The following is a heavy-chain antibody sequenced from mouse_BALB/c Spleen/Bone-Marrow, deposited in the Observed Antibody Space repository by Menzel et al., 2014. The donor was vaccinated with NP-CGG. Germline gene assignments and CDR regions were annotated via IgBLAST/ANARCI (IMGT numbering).Heavy chain of an antibody. CDR1: GYTFTAYV. CDR3: AREGWLLRFEY. Sequence: VQLKHSGPELIKPGASVKMPCKASGYTFTAYVMHWVKQKPGQGLEWIGYINPYNDGTNYNEKFKGKATLTSDKSSSTAYMELSSLTSEDSAVYYCAREGWLLRFEYWGQGTTLTVSS. J-gene: IGHJ2*01. D-gene: IGHD2-3*01. V-gene: IGHV1-14*01. CDR2: INPYNDGT.